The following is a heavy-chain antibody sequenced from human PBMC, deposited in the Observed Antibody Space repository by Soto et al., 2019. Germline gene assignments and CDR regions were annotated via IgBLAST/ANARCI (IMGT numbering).Heavy chain of an antibody. V-gene: IGHV4-34*01. CDR3: ARGLPIITVGGGSPHYYFDY. Sequence: QVQLQQWGAGLLKPSETLSLTCAVYGGSFSGYYWSWIRQPPGKGLEWIGEINHSGSTNYNPSLKSRVTISVDPPKNQFSRRLSSVTAADTAVYYCARGLPIITVGGGSPHYYFDYWGQGTLVTVT. D-gene: IGHD3-16*01. CDR1: GGSFSGYY. CDR2: INHSGST. J-gene: IGHJ4*02.